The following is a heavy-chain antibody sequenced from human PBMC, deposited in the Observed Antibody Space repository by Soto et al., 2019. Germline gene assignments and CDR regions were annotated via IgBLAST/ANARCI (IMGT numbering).Heavy chain of an antibody. CDR2: INAGNGNT. J-gene: IGHJ3*02. D-gene: IGHD2-15*01. CDR1: GYTFTSYG. V-gene: IGHV1-18*01. Sequence: GASVKVSCKASGYTFTSYGISWVRQAPGQGLEWMGWINAGNGNTKYSQKLQGRVTITRDTSASTAYMELSSLRSEDTAVYYCARDGGDQYCSGGSCYQGDAFDIWGQGTMVTVSS. CDR3: ARDGGDQYCSGGSCYQGDAFDI.